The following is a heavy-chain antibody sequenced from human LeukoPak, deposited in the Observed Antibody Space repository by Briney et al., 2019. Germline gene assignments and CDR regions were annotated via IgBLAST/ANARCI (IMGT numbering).Heavy chain of an antibody. CDR3: ATDQAGGLDS. Sequence: GGSLRLSCAASGFTFSNYWMHWVRQAPGKGLEWVANIKQDGSERYYVDSVKGRFTNSRDNAKNSLYLQMNSLRAEDTAVYYCATDQAGGLDSWGQGTLVTVSS. D-gene: IGHD3-10*01. CDR2: IKQDGSER. V-gene: IGHV3-7*01. CDR1: GFTFSNYW. J-gene: IGHJ4*02.